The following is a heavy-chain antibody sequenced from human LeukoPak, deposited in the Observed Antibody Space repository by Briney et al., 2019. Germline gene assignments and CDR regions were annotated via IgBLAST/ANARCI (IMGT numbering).Heavy chain of an antibody. V-gene: IGHV3-72*01. J-gene: IGHJ3*02. CDR1: GFTFSDHY. Sequence: GGSLRPSCAASGFTFSDHYIDWVRQAPGKGLEWVGRSRDKGNSYTTAYAASVRGRFTISRDDSKNSLYLQMNSLRAEDTAVYYCARVATLDSSGRRAAAFDIWGQGTMVTVSS. D-gene: IGHD3-22*01. CDR2: SRDKGNSYTT. CDR3: ARVATLDSSGRRAAAFDI.